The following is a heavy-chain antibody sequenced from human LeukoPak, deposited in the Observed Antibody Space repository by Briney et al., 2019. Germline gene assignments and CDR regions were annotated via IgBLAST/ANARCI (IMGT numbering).Heavy chain of an antibody. CDR3: ASPKEYDFWSGQSLHYFDY. CDR2: IYTSGST. D-gene: IGHD3-3*01. J-gene: IGHJ4*02. V-gene: IGHV4-61*02. Sequence: PSETLSLTCTVSGGSISSGSYYWSWIRQPAGKGLEWIGRIYTSGSTNYNPSLKSRVTISVDTSKNQFSLKLSSVTAADTAVYYCASPKEYDFWSGQSLHYFDYWGQGTLVTVSS. CDR1: GGSISSGSYY.